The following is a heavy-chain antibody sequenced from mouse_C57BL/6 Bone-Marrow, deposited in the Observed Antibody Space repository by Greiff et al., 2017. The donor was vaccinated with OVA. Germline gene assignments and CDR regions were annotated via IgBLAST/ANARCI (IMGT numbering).Heavy chain of an antibody. J-gene: IGHJ1*03. CDR2: IWTGGGT. V-gene: IGHV2-9-1*01. CDR1: GFSLTSYA. CDR3: SRMVYYSSGDHWYFDV. Sequence: VKLQESGPGLVAPSQSLSITCTVSGFSLTSYAISWVRQPPGKGLEWLGVIWTGGGTNYNSALKSRLSISKDNIKSQVFLKMNSLQTDDTARYYCSRMVYYSSGDHWYFDVWGTGTTVTVSS. D-gene: IGHD1-1*01.